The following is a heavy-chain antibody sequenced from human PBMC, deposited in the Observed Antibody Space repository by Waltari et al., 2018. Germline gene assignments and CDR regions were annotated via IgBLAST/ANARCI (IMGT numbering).Heavy chain of an antibody. CDR2: IYSGGST. CDR1: GFPFSSYA. V-gene: IGHV3-23*03. Sequence: EVQLLESGGGLVQPGGSLRLSCAASGFPFSSYAMSWVRPAPGKGLEWVSVIYSGGSTYYADSVKGRFTISRDNSKNSLYLQMNSLRAEDTAVYYCARVRAAAGGYYYYGMDVWGQGTTVTVSS. J-gene: IGHJ6*02. D-gene: IGHD6-13*01. CDR3: ARVRAAAGGYYYYGMDV.